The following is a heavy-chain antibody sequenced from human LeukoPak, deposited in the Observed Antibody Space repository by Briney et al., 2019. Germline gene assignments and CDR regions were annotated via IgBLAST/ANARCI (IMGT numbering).Heavy chain of an antibody. D-gene: IGHD3-22*01. Sequence: ASVKVSCKASGGTFSSYAISWVRQAPGQGLEWMGGIIPLFGTANYAQKFQGRLTITTDESTSTAYMELSSLRSEDTAVYYCARGFHYDSSGYYYLYWGQGTLVTVSS. CDR2: IIPLFGTA. CDR3: ARGFHYDSSGYYYLY. J-gene: IGHJ4*02. V-gene: IGHV1-69*05. CDR1: GGTFSSYA.